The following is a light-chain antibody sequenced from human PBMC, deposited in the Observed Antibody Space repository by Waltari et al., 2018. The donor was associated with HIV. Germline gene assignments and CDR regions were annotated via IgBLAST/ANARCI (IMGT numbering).Light chain of an antibody. Sequence: SYELTQPPSVSVSPGQTASITCSGDKLGDKYACWYQQKPGQSPVLVIYQDSKRPSGIPERFSRSNSGNTATLTISGTQAMDEADYYCQAWDSSNYVFGTGTKVTVL. CDR3: QAWDSSNYV. V-gene: IGLV3-1*01. J-gene: IGLJ1*01. CDR2: QDS. CDR1: KLGDKY.